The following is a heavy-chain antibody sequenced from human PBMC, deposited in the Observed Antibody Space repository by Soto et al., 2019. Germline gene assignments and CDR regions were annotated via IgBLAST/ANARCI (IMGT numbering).Heavy chain of an antibody. CDR3: ARLIVVVPAATDWFDP. CDR2: IYYSGST. V-gene: IGHV4-59*08. D-gene: IGHD2-2*01. Sequence: PSATLSLTCTVSGASISSYYWSWIRQPPGKGLEWIGYIYYSGSTNYNPSLKSRVTISVDTSKNQFSLKLSSVTAADTAVYYCARLIVVVPAATDWFDPWGQGTLVTVS. J-gene: IGHJ5*02. CDR1: GASISSYY.